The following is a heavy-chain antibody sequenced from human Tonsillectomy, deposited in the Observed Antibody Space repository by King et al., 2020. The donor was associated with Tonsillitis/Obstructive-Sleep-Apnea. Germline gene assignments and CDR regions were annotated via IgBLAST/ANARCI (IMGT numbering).Heavy chain of an antibody. D-gene: IGHD2-2*02. CDR3: ARGKGCSSTSCYTFYYYYYYMDV. V-gene: IGHV3-30*04. J-gene: IGHJ6*03. CDR1: GFTFSSYA. CDR2: ISYDGSNK. Sequence: ESGGGVVQPGRSLRLSCAASGFTFSSYAMHWVRQAPGKGLEWVAVISYDGSNKYYADSVKGRFTISRDNSKNTLYLQMNSLRTEDTAVYYCARGKGCSSTSCYTFYYYYYYMDVWGKGTTVTVSS.